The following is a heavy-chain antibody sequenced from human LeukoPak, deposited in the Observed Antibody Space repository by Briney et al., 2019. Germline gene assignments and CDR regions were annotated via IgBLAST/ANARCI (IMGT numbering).Heavy chain of an antibody. CDR3: ARQGYYYDSSGYYAFDY. V-gene: IGHV4-4*07. J-gene: IGHJ4*02. Sequence: SETLSLTCTVSGYSISSGYYWSWIRQPAGKGLEWIGRIYTSGSTNYNPSLKSRVTMSVDTSKNQFSLKLSSVTAADTAVYYCARQGYYYDSSGYYAFDYWGQGTLVTVSS. CDR1: GYSISSGYY. D-gene: IGHD3-22*01. CDR2: IYTSGST.